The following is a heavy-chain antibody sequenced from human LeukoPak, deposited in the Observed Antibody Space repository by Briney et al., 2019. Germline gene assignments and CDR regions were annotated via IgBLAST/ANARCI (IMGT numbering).Heavy chain of an antibody. CDR3: ARVFSGSYKEWFDP. CDR1: GYTFTSYD. CDR2: MNPNSGNT. Sequence: ASVKVSCKASGYTFTSYDINWVRQATGQGLEWMGWMNPNSGNTGYAQKFQGRVTITTDTSTSTAYMELRSLRSDDTAVYYCARVFSGSYKEWFDPWGQGILVAVSS. V-gene: IGHV1-8*03. J-gene: IGHJ5*02. D-gene: IGHD1-26*01.